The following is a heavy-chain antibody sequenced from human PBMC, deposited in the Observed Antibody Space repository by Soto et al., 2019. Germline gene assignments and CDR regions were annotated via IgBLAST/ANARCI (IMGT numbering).Heavy chain of an antibody. D-gene: IGHD3-10*01. V-gene: IGHV3-9*01. J-gene: IGHJ4*02. CDR3: AKDGGITMVRGVITKSSGFDY. Sequence: ESGGGLVQPGRSLRLSCAASGFTFDDYAMHWVRQAPGKGLEWVSGISWNSGSIGYADSVKGRFTISRDKAKNSLYLQMNSLRAEDTALYYCAKDGGITMVRGVITKSSGFDYWGQGTLVTVSS. CDR2: ISWNSGSI. CDR1: GFTFDDYA.